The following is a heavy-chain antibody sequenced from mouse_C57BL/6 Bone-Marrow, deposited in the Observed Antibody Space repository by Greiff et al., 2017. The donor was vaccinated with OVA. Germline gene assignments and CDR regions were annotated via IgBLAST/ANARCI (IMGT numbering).Heavy chain of an antibody. Sequence: VQLQQSGAELVRPGTSVKMSCKASGYTFTNYWIGWAKQRPGHGLEWIGDIYPGGGYTNYNEKFKGKATLTADKSSSTAYMQFSSPTSEDSAVYYCARHVDYYAMDYWGQGTSVTVSS. CDR3: ARHVDYYAMDY. J-gene: IGHJ4*01. CDR1: GYTFTNYW. V-gene: IGHV1-63*01. CDR2: IYPGGGYT.